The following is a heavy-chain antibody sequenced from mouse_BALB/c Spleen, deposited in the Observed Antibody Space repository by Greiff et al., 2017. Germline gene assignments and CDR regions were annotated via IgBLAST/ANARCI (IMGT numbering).Heavy chain of an antibody. Sequence: QVQLQQPGAELVRPGASVKISCKASGYAFSRYWMNWVKQRPGQGLEWIGQIYPGDGDTNYNGKFKGKATLTADKSSSTAYMQLSSLTSEDSAVYFCARGSGNYDGWFAYWGQGTLVTVSA. J-gene: IGHJ3*01. V-gene: IGHV1-80*01. D-gene: IGHD2-1*01. CDR1: GYAFSRYW. CDR3: ARGSGNYDGWFAY. CDR2: IYPGDGDT.